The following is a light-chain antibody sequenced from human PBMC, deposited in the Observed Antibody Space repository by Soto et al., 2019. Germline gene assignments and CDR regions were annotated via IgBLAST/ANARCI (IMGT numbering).Light chain of an antibody. CDR2: GAS. Sequence: EIVLTQSPGTLSLSPGERATLSCRASQSVSSSYLAWYQQKTGQAPRLLIYGASSRATGIPDRFSGSGCGTDFTLTISRLEPEDLAVYYCQQYGSSPPYTFGQGNKLEIK. J-gene: IGKJ2*01. V-gene: IGKV3-20*01. CDR1: QSVSSSY. CDR3: QQYGSSPPYT.